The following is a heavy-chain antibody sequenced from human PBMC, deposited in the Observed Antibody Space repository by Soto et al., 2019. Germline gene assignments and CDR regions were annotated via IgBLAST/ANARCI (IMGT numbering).Heavy chain of an antibody. V-gene: IGHV1-8*01. D-gene: IGHD6-19*01. J-gene: IGHJ6*02. CDR3: ARGRIAVAGTFFRYYGMDV. CDR2: MNPNSGNT. Sequence: ASVKVSCKASGYTFTSYDINWVRQATGQGLEWMGWMNPNSGNTGYAQKFQGRVTMTRNTSISTAYMELSSLRSEDTAVYYCARGRIAVAGTFFRYYGMDVWGQGTTVTV. CDR1: GYTFTSYD.